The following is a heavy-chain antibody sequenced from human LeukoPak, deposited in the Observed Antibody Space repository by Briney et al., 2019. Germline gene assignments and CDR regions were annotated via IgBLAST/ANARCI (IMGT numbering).Heavy chain of an antibody. J-gene: IGHJ4*02. Sequence: SVKVSCKASGGTFSSYAISWVRQAPGQGLEWMGRIIPILGIANYAQKFRGRVTITADKSTSTAYMELSSLRSEDTAVYYCASGKYYYGSGSYYFDYWGQGTLVTVSS. D-gene: IGHD3-10*01. CDR1: GGTFSSYA. CDR2: IIPILGIA. CDR3: ASGKYYYGSGSYYFDY. V-gene: IGHV1-69*04.